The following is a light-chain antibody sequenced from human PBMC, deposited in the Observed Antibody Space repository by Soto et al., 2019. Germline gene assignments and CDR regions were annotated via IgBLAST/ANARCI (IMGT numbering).Light chain of an antibody. CDR2: GAS. Sequence: EMVMTQSPATLSVSPGERATLSCRASQSVSSNLAWYQQKPGQAPRLLIYGASTRATGIPARFSGSGSGTEFTLIISSLQSEDFAVYYCQQYHNWPPWTFGQGTKVEVK. CDR1: QSVSSN. J-gene: IGKJ1*01. CDR3: QQYHNWPPWT. V-gene: IGKV3-15*01.